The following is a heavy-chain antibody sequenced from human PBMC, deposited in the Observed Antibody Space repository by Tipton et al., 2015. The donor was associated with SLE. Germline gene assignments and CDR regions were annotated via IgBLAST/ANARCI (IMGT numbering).Heavy chain of an antibody. CDR1: GGSISSGSYY. CDR2: IYTSGST. CDR3: ARGNDFWSGYSPDAFDI. J-gene: IGHJ3*02. Sequence: TLSLTCTVSGGSISSGSYYWSWIRQPAGKGLEWIGYIYTSGSTNYNPSLKSRVTISVDTSKNQFSLKLSSVTAADTAVYYCARGNDFWSGYSPDAFDIWGQGTMVRLF. D-gene: IGHD3-3*01. V-gene: IGHV4-61*09.